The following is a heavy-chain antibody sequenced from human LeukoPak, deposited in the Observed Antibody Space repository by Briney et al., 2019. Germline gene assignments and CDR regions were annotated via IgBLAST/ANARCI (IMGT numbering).Heavy chain of an antibody. V-gene: IGHV3-7*01. J-gene: IGHJ4*02. CDR1: GFVFSTYW. CDR3: ASGRHDFLH. D-gene: IGHD3/OR15-3a*01. CDR2: INLDGTEE. Sequence: PGGSLRLSCAASGFVFSTYWMTWVRQVPGKGLEWVANINLDGTEEHYVDSSLKGRFTISRDNAKNSLYLQMTSLRVEGTAVYYCASGRHDFLHWGQGTLVTVSS.